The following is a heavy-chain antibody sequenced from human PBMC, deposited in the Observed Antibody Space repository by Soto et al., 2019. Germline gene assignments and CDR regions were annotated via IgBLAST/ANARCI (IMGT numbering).Heavy chain of an antibody. J-gene: IGHJ4*02. Sequence: SETLSLTCAVYGGSFSGYYWSWIRQPPGKGLEWIGEINHSGSTNYNPSLKSRVTISVDTSKNQFSLKLSSVTAADTAVYYCARLRYMSVGDSLDYWGQGTLVTVSS. CDR2: INHSGST. V-gene: IGHV4-34*01. CDR3: ARLRYMSVGDSLDY. CDR1: GGSFSGYY. D-gene: IGHD4-17*01.